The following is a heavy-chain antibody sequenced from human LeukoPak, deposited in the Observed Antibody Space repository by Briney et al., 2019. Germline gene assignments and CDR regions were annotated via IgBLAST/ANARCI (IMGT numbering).Heavy chain of an antibody. Sequence: KPSGTLSLTCAVSDGSTSSDDWWTWVRQPPGKGLEWIGEIHHIGSTNYNPSLKSRVIMSVDKPNNQFSLKLNSVTAADTAVYYCARRYYYDSTGYLNSWGQGILVTVSS. CDR1: DGSTSSDDW. D-gene: IGHD3-22*01. CDR2: IHHIGST. CDR3: ARRYYYDSTGYLNS. V-gene: IGHV4-4*02. J-gene: IGHJ5*02.